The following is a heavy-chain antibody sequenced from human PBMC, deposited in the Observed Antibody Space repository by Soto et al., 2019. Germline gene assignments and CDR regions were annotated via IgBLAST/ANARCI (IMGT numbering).Heavy chain of an antibody. Sequence: EVQLVESGGDLVQPGGSLRLSCAASGFTFSSYSMNWVRQAPGKGLEWVSYISSSSSTIYYADSVKGRFTISRDNAKNSLYLQMNSRRDEDTAVYYCARDGIVGANTWTYYFDYWGQGTLVTVSS. CDR3: ARDGIVGANTWTYYFDY. CDR2: ISSSSSTI. J-gene: IGHJ4*02. D-gene: IGHD1-26*01. CDR1: GFTFSSYS. V-gene: IGHV3-48*02.